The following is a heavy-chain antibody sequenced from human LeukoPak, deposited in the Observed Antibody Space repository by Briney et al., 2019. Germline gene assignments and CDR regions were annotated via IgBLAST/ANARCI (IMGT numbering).Heavy chain of an antibody. CDR2: IIPIFGTA. V-gene: IGHV1-69*05. CDR1: GGTFSSYA. CDR3: ASSMTTMTTLAFDI. J-gene: IGHJ3*02. Sequence: SSVKVSCKATGGTFSSYAISWVRQAPGQGLEWMGRIIPIFGTANYAQKSQGRVTITTDESTSTAYMELSSLRSEDTAVLYCASSMTTMTTLAFDIWGQGTMVTVSS. D-gene: IGHD4-17*01.